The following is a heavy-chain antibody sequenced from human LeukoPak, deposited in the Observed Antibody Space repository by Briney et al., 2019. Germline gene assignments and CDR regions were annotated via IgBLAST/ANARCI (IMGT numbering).Heavy chain of an antibody. CDR2: IYYSGST. CDR1: GRSISSYY. D-gene: IGHD3-10*01. Sequence: SETLSLTCTVSGRSISSYYWSWIRQPPAKGLAWIGYIYYSGSTNYNPSLKSRVTISVDTSKNQFSLKLSSVTAADTAVYYCARVTVSGSGSYYRGAFDIWGQGTMVTVSS. J-gene: IGHJ3*02. V-gene: IGHV4-59*01. CDR3: ARVTVSGSGSYYRGAFDI.